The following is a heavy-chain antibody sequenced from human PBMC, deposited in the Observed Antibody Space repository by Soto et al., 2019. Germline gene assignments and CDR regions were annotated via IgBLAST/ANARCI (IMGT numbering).Heavy chain of an antibody. V-gene: IGHV1-18*01. CDR1: GFTFAIYG. CDR3: ARVVAAAPVYYGLDV. CDR2: INPYNGNT. Sequence: QVQLVQSGGEVKKPGASVKVSCKASGFTFAIYGITWVRQAPGQGLEWMGWINPYNGNTNYAQKFQGRVTMTTDTSTTAVYMELRSLRSDDTAMYYCARVVAAAPVYYGLDVWGQGTTVTVSS. D-gene: IGHD2-15*01. J-gene: IGHJ6*02.